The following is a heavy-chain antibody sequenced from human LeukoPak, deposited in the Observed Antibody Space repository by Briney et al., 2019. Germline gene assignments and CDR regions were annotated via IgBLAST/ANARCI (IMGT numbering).Heavy chain of an antibody. D-gene: IGHD3-22*01. Sequence: GGSLRLSCAASGFTFSSYAMSWARQAPGKGLEWVSYISSSGSTIYYADSVKGRFTISRDNAKNSLYLQMNSLRAEDTAVYYCASGYYYDSSGYSYYFDYWGQGTLVTVSS. CDR3: ASGYYYDSSGYSYYFDY. CDR2: ISSSGSTI. V-gene: IGHV3-48*03. CDR1: GFTFSSYA. J-gene: IGHJ4*02.